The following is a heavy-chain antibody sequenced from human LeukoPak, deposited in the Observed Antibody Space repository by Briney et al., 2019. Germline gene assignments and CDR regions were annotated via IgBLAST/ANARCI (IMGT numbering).Heavy chain of an antibody. V-gene: IGHV3-21*01. CDR2: ISSSSSYI. Sequence: GGSLRLSCAASGFTFSSYSMNWVRQAPGKGLEWVSSISSSSSYIYCADSVKGRFTISRDNAKNSLYLQMNSLRAEDTAVYYCAGDASNYYDSSGFYYWGQGTLVTVSS. CDR1: GFTFSSYS. J-gene: IGHJ4*02. CDR3: AGDASNYYDSSGFYY. D-gene: IGHD3-22*01.